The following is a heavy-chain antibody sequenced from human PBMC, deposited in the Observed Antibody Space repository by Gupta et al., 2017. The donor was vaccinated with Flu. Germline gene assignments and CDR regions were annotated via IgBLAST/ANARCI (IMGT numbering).Heavy chain of an antibody. CDR2: INHSGST. Sequence: QVQLQQWGAGLLKPSETLSLTCAVYGGSFIGYYWSWIRQPPGKGMEWIGEINHSGSTNYNPSLKSRVPISVDTSKNQFSLKLSSVTAADTAVYYCARVPVEHDSSGYYPDYYYYGMDIWGQVTTVTVSS. CDR1: GGSFIGYY. CDR3: ARVPVEHDSSGYYPDYYYYGMDI. J-gene: IGHJ6*02. D-gene: IGHD3-22*01. V-gene: IGHV4-34*01.